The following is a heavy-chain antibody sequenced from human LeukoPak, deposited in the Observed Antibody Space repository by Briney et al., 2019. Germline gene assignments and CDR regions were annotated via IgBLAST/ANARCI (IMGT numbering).Heavy chain of an antibody. CDR3: ARGQVGATLVYFDY. CDR1: GGTFSSYA. J-gene: IGHJ4*02. Sequence: SVTVSCKASGGTFSSYAISWVRQAPGQGLEWMGGIIPIFGTANYAQKFQGRVTITADESTSTAYMELSSLRSEDTAVYYCARGQVGATLVYFDYWGQGTLVTVSS. V-gene: IGHV1-69*13. D-gene: IGHD1-26*01. CDR2: IIPIFGTA.